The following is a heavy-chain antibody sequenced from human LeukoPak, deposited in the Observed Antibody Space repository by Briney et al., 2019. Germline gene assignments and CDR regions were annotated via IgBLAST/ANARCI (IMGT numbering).Heavy chain of an antibody. CDR2: IWYDGSNK. V-gene: IGHV3-33*01. CDR3: ARGGYYDSSGYPQDY. CDR1: GFTFSSYG. D-gene: IGHD3-22*01. Sequence: PGGSLRLSCAASGFTFSSYGIHWVRQAPGKGLEWVAVIWYDGSNKYYADSVRGRFTISGDNSKNTLYLQMNSLRAEDTALYYCARGGYYDSSGYPQDYWGQGTLVTVSS. J-gene: IGHJ4*02.